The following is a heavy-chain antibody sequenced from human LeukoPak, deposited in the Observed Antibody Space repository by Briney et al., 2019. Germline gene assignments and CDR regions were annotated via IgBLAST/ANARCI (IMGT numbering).Heavy chain of an antibody. V-gene: IGHV1-2*02. J-gene: IGHJ6*01. CDR1: GYTFTYY. D-gene: IGHD5-18*01. CDR2: INPNSGGT. Sequence: ASVKLSSKASGYTFTYYMHWVRQAPGQGLEWMGWINPNSGGTNYAQTFQGRVTMTRDTSISTAYMELSRLRSDDTAVYYCARGDRRDTAMVPRYYYYGMDVWGQGSTVTVSS. CDR3: ARGDRRDTAMVPRYYYYGMDV.